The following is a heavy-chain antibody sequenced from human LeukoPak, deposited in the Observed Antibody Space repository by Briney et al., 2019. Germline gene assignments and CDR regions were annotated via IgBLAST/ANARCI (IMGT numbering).Heavy chain of an antibody. V-gene: IGHV3-23*01. Sequence: PGGSLRLSCAASGFNFNDAAMTWVRQAPGKGLEWVSLIAFSGRNTYYTDSVRGRFTISRDNSKKTLSLQMNSLRVEDTAIYYCAKDIQLSAWGLGTMVTVSS. CDR1: GFNFNDAA. J-gene: IGHJ3*01. D-gene: IGHD5-24*01. CDR2: IAFSGRNT. CDR3: AKDIQLSA.